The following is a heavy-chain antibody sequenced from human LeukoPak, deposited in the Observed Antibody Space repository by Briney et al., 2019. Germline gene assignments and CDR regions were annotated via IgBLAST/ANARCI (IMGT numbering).Heavy chain of an antibody. Sequence: GESLKISCKGSGYSFTSYWIGWVRQMPGKGLKWMGISYPGDSDARYSPSFQGQVTISADKSSSTAYLQWSSLKASDTAMYYCARRRDLYSGSYYPFDYWGQGTLVTVSS. V-gene: IGHV5-51*01. CDR3: ARRRDLYSGSYYPFDY. CDR1: GYSFTSYW. J-gene: IGHJ4*02. D-gene: IGHD1-26*01. CDR2: SYPGDSDA.